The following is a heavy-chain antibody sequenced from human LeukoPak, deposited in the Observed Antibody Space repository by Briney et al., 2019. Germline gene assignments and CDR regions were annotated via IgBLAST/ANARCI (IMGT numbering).Heavy chain of an antibody. J-gene: IGHJ4*02. CDR1: GYTFTSYG. V-gene: IGHV1-18*01. Sequence: ASVKVSCKASGYTFTSYGISWVRQAPGQGLEWMGWIIAYNGNTNYAQKLQGRVTMTTDTSTSTAYMELSSLRSEDTAVYYCATGTTVTTLFDYWGQGTLVTVSS. CDR3: ATGTTVTTLFDY. CDR2: IIAYNGNT. D-gene: IGHD4-17*01.